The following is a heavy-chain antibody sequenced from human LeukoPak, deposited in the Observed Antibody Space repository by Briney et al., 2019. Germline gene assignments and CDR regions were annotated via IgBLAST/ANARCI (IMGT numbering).Heavy chain of an antibody. CDR2: ISGSGGST. CDR1: GFTFSSYA. Sequence: GGSLRLSCAASGFTFSSYAVSWVRQAPGRGLEWVSAISGSGGSTYYADSVKGRFTISRDNSKNTLYLQMNSLRAEDTAVYYCAKGGPIQLWSDFDYWGQGTLVTVSS. D-gene: IGHD5-18*01. CDR3: AKGGPIQLWSDFDY. V-gene: IGHV3-23*01. J-gene: IGHJ4*02.